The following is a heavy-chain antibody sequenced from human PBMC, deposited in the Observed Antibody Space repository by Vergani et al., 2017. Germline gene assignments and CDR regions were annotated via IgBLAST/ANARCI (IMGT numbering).Heavy chain of an antibody. CDR2: MNPNSGNT. V-gene: IGHV1-8*01. J-gene: IGHJ3*02. CDR3: AKDREGSGPSDAFDI. CDR1: GYTFTSYD. Sequence: QVQLVQSGAEVKKPGASVKVSCKASGYTFTSYDINWVRQATGQGLEWMGWMNPNSGNTGYAQKFQGRVTMTRNTSISTAYMELSRLRAEDTAGYYCAKDREGSGPSDAFDIWGQGTMVTVSS. D-gene: IGHD2-15*01.